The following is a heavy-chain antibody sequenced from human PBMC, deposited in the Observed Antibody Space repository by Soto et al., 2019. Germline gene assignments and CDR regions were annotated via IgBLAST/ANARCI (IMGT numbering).Heavy chain of an antibody. CDR3: ATIPEYWSGGSCYFRGVDD. CDR1: GGSISSSSYY. D-gene: IGHD2-15*01. Sequence: SEALSLTCTVPGGSISSSSYYWGWIRQPPGKGLEWIGSIDYSGSTYYNPSLKSRVTISVDTSKNQFSLKLSSVLGTEPAVYYCATIPEYWSGGSCYFRGVDDWGQGTLVTVSS. CDR2: IDYSGST. J-gene: IGHJ4*02. V-gene: IGHV4-39*01.